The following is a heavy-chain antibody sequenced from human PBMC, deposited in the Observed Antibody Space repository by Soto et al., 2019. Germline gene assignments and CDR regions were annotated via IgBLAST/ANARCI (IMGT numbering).Heavy chain of an antibody. CDR2: IIPIFGTA. J-gene: IGHJ6*02. Sequence: SVKVSCKASGGTFSSYAISWVRQAPEQGLEWMGGIIPIFGTANYAQKFQGRVTITADKSTSTAYMELSSLRSEDTAVYYCARGPWNYDFWSGYYSSIPPTNYGMDVWGQGTTVTVSS. CDR1: GGTFSSYA. V-gene: IGHV1-69*06. D-gene: IGHD3-3*01. CDR3: ARGPWNYDFWSGYYSSIPPTNYGMDV.